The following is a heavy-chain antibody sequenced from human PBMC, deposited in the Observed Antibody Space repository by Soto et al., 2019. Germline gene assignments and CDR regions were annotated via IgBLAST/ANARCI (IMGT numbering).Heavy chain of an antibody. Sequence: EVQLVQSGAEVKKPGESLKISCKGSGYSFTSYWIGWVRQMPGKGLEWMGIIYPGDSDTRYSPSFQGQVTISADKSISTAYLQWSSLHASDPAMYYCAPALPARDRANCLDPWGQGTLVTVSS. V-gene: IGHV5-51*03. CDR1: GYSFTSYW. CDR2: IYPGDSDT. CDR3: APALPARDRANCLDP. D-gene: IGHD2-15*01. J-gene: IGHJ5*02.